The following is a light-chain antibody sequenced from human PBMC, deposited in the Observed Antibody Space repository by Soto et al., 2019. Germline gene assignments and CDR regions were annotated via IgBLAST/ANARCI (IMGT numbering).Light chain of an antibody. CDR2: TND. Sequence: QLVLTQPPSASGTPGQKVTISCSGSTSNIGTNTVNWYQHVSGTAPKLLIYTNDQRPSGVPDRFSGSKSGSSASLAITGLQPEDESTYYCAAWDDSLDGVVFGGGTKLTVL. CDR3: AAWDDSLDGVV. V-gene: IGLV1-44*01. CDR1: TSNIGTNT. J-gene: IGLJ2*01.